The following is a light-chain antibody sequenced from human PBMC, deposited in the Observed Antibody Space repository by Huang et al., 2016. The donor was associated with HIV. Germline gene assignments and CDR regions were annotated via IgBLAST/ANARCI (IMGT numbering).Light chain of an antibody. J-gene: IGKJ1*01. CDR3: QQTYSTPWT. V-gene: IGKV1-39*01. CDR2: AAT. CDR1: QTVATY. Sequence: DIQMTQSPSSLSASVGDRVTITCRASQTVATYVNWDQQRPGKAPKVLIFAATSLPSGVPSRFTSSGSGTDFTLTINSLQPEDFATYYCQQTYSTPWTFGQGTKVDIK.